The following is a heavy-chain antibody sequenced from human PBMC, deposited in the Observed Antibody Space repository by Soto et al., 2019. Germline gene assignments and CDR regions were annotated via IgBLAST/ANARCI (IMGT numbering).Heavy chain of an antibody. CDR1: GDSVSSNSAA. D-gene: IGHD1-26*01. V-gene: IGHV6-1*01. Sequence: SQTLSLTCAISGDSVSSNSAAWNWIRQSPSRGLEWLGRTYYRSKWYNDYAVSVKSRITINPDTSKNQFSLQLNSVTPEDTAVYYCARSPDSGSYYYYYGMDVWGQGTTVTVSS. CDR2: TYYRSKWYN. J-gene: IGHJ6*02. CDR3: ARSPDSGSYYYYYGMDV.